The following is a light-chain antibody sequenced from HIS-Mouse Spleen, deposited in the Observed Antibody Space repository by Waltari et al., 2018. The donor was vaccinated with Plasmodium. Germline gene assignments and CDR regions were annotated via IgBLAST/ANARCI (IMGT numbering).Light chain of an antibody. CDR3: CSYAGSYTWV. J-gene: IGLJ3*02. CDR2: DVS. CDR1: SSDVGGCNY. V-gene: IGLV2-11*01. Sequence: QSALTQPRSVSGSPGQSVPISCTGTSSDVGGCNYLPWYQQHPGKAPNLMIYDVSKRPSGVPDRFSGSKSGNTASLTISGLQAEDEADYYCCSYAGSYTWVFGGGTKLTVL.